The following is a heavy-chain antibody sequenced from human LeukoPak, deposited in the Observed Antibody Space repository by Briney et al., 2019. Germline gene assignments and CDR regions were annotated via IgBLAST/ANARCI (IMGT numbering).Heavy chain of an antibody. D-gene: IGHD6-13*01. CDR3: ATRHTAVDW. CDR2: ISSSGSTI. J-gene: IGHJ4*02. CDR1: GFTFSDYY. V-gene: IGHV3-11*01. Sequence: PGGSLRLSRAASGFTFSDYYMSWIRQAPGKGLEWVSYISSSGSTIYYAEFVKGRFTISRDNAKNSLYLQMNSLRAEDTAVYYCATRHTAVDWWGQGTLVTVSS.